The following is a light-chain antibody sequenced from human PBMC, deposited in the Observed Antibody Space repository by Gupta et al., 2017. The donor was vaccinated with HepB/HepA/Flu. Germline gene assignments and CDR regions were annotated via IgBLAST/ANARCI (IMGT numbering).Light chain of an antibody. J-gene: IGLJ1*01. Sequence: QSALTQPASVSGSPGQSITISSTGTSSDVGGYNYVSWYQQHPGKAPKLMIYDVSNRPSGVSNRFSGSKSGNTASLTISGLQAEDEADYYCSSYTSSSSFVFGTGTKVTAL. CDR3: SSYTSSSSFV. CDR1: SSDVGGYNY. V-gene: IGLV2-14*03. CDR2: DVS.